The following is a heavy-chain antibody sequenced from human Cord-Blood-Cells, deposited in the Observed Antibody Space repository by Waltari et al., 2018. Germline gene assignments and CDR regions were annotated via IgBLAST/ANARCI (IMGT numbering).Heavy chain of an antibody. V-gene: IGHV4-30-2*01. D-gene: IGHD7-27*01. Sequence: QLQLQESGSGLVKPSQTLSLTCAVSGGSISSGGYSWSWVRQPPGKGLEWIGYIYHSGGTYYNPSLKSRVTMSVDRSKNQCSLKLSSVTAADTAVYYCARELGYYFDYWGQGTLVTVSS. J-gene: IGHJ4*02. CDR1: GGSISSGGYS. CDR2: IYHSGGT. CDR3: ARELGYYFDY.